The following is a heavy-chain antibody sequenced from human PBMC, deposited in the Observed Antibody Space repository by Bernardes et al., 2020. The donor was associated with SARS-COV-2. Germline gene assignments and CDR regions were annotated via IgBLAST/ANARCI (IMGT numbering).Heavy chain of an antibody. CDR2: INHSGST. CDR3: ARDIVPARRYSSGWYLDY. Sequence: SESLSLTCAVYGGSFSGYYWSWIRQPPGKGLEWIGEINHSGSTNYNPSLKSRVTISVDTSKNQFSLKLSSVTAADTAVYYCARDIVPARRYSSGWYLDYWGQGTLVTVSS. J-gene: IGHJ4*02. V-gene: IGHV4-34*01. D-gene: IGHD6-19*01. CDR1: GGSFSGYY.